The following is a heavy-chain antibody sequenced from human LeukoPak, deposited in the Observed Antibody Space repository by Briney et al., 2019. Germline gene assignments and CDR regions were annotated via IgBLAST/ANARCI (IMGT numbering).Heavy chain of an antibody. J-gene: IGHJ5*02. CDR3: ARGGDYGGNWFDP. Sequence: GGSLRLSCAASGFTFSSYWMSWVRQAPGKGLEWLANIKQDGSEKYYVDSVKGRFTISRDNAKNSLYLQMNSLRAEDTAVYYCARGGDYGGNWFDPWGQGTLVTVSS. V-gene: IGHV3-7*01. CDR2: IKQDGSEK. D-gene: IGHD4-23*01. CDR1: GFTFSSYW.